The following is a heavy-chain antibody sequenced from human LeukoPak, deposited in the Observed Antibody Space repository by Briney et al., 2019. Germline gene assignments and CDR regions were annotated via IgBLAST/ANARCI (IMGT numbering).Heavy chain of an antibody. D-gene: IGHD2-2*01. CDR1: SYSISSDYY. CDR2: IFHSGST. V-gene: IGHV4-38-2*01. J-gene: IGHJ6*03. CDR3: ASPGYCSSTSCYYYYMDV. Sequence: PSETLSLTCAVSSYSISSDYYWGWIRQPPGKGLEWIGTIFHSGSTYYNPSLVSRVSMSVDTSKNQFSLKLYSVTAADTAVYYCASPGYCSSTSCYYYYMDVWGKGTTVTVSS.